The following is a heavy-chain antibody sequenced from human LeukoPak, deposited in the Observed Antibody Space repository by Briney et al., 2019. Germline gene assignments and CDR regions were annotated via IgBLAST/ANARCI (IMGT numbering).Heavy chain of an antibody. CDR1: GFTFDDYA. D-gene: IGHD2-15*01. Sequence: GRSLRLSCAVSGFTFDDYAMHWVRQVPGKGLEWVSGINWNSDSIGYADSVKGRFTTSRDNAKNSLYLQMNSLRVEDTALYYCARDRVVVATTTPPYWYFDLWGRGTRVTVSS. V-gene: IGHV3-9*01. J-gene: IGHJ2*01. CDR3: ARDRVVVATTTPPYWYFDL. CDR2: INWNSDSI.